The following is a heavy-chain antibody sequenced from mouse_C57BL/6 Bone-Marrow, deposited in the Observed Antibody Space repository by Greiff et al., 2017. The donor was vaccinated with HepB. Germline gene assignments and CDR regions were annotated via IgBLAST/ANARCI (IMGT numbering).Heavy chain of an antibody. CDR3: ARVGAYSTSVEYFDV. Sequence: QVQLQQPGAELVKPGASVKLSCKASGYTFTSYWMQWVKQRPGQGLEWIGEIDPSDSYTNYNQKFKGKATLTVDTSSSTAYMQLSSLTSEDSAVYYCARVGAYSTSVEYFDVWGTGTTFTVSS. V-gene: IGHV1-50*01. CDR1: GYTFTSYW. D-gene: IGHD2-5*01. CDR2: IDPSDSYT. J-gene: IGHJ1*03.